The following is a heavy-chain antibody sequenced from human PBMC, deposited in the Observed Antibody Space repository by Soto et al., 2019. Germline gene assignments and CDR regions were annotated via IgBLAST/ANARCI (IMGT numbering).Heavy chain of an antibody. CDR1: GFTFSNAW. V-gene: IGHV3-15*01. Sequence: GGSLRLSCAASGFTFSNAWMSWVRQAPGKGLEWVGRIKSKTDGGTTDYAAPVKGRFTISRDDSKNTLYLQMNSLKTEDTAVYYCTTQYYDFWSGSVDPWGQGTLVTVYS. J-gene: IGHJ5*02. D-gene: IGHD3-3*01. CDR3: TTQYYDFWSGSVDP. CDR2: IKSKTDGGTT.